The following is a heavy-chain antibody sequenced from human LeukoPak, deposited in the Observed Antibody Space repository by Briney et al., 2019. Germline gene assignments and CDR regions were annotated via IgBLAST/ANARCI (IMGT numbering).Heavy chain of an antibody. Sequence: GASVKVSCKASGYTFTSYGISWVRQAPGQGLEWMGWINPNSGGTNYAQKFQGRVTMTRDTSISTAYMELSRLRSDDTAVYYCARERVSAKLPYGDQVGFGYWGQGTLVTVSS. CDR1: GYTFTSYG. D-gene: IGHD4-17*01. V-gene: IGHV1-2*02. CDR3: ARERVSAKLPYGDQVGFGY. CDR2: INPNSGGT. J-gene: IGHJ4*02.